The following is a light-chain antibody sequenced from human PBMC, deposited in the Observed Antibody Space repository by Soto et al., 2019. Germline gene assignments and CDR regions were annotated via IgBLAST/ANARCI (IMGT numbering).Light chain of an antibody. CDR1: QSVSSY. CDR2: DAS. Sequence: EIVLTQSPATLSLSPGERATLSCRASQSVSSYLAWYQQKPGQAPRLLIYDASNRATGIPARFSGSGSGTEFTITISRREAEDFAVYYCQQRSNWPPRVTFGPGTKVDLK. CDR3: QQRSNWPPRVT. V-gene: IGKV3-11*01. J-gene: IGKJ3*01.